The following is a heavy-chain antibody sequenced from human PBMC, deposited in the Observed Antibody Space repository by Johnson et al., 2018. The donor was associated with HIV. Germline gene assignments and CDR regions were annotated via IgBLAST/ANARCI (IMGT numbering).Heavy chain of an antibody. J-gene: IGHJ3*01. CDR3: ARGRPRWEPLRGGAFDL. D-gene: IGHD1-26*01. CDR2: ILNGGGT. CDR1: GFTVRNRY. V-gene: IGHV3-66*03. Sequence: EQLVESGGGWTQPGGSLRLSCAASGFTVRNRYMGWVRQAPGAGLQWVSHILNGGGTASADSVKGRFTISRDNSDNTLHLQMNSLRAEDTAVYYCARGRPRWEPLRGGAFDLWGQGTMVTVSS.